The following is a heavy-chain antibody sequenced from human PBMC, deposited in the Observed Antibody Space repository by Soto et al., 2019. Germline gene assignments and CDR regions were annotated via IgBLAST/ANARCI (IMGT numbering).Heavy chain of an antibody. CDR2: ISYNGRNK. J-gene: IGHJ3*02. CDR3: ARGEGLLDPFYM. V-gene: IGHV3-30*03. D-gene: IGHD1-1*01. CDR1: GLTFSSNG. Sequence: QGQVVESGGGVVQPGTSLRLSCTVSGLTFSSNGMHWVRQAPGRGLEWLAVISYNGRNKYYRDSVKDRFSISRDNSKSTLSLQMHDLRTEDTAMYFCARGEGLLDPFYMWGQGTMVVVSS.